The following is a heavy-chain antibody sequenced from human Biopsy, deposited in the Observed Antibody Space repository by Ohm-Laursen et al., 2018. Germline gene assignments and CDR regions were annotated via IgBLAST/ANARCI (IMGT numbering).Heavy chain of an antibody. V-gene: IGHV4-59*01. D-gene: IGHD1-26*01. CDR3: ARVRVWADSEGAFDP. CDR2: IYYSGNT. J-gene: IGHJ3*01. Sequence: SETLSLTCIVSGGSINNFYWSWIRQPPGKGLEWIGIIYYSGNTKYNPSLKSRVTISVETFRNQFSLKLSSVTAADTAVYYCARVRVWADSEGAFDPWGQGTMVTVSS. CDR1: GGSINNFY.